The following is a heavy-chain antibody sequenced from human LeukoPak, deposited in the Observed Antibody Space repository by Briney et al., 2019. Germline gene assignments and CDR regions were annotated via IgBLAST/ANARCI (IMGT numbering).Heavy chain of an antibody. J-gene: IGHJ5*02. D-gene: IGHD6-19*01. Sequence: GGSLRLSCAASGFTFSSYNMNWVRQAPGKGLEWVSHISSSSRTIYYADPVKGRFTISRDNAKNSLYLQMNSLRAEDTAVYYCARDLVEHSSGWYWEHWFDPWGQGTLVTVSS. V-gene: IGHV3-48*01. CDR3: ARDLVEHSSGWYWEHWFDP. CDR2: ISSSSRTI. CDR1: GFTFSSYN.